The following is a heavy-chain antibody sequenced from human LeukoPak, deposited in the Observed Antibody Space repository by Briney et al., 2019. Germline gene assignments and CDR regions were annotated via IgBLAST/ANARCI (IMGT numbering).Heavy chain of an antibody. Sequence: SETLSLTCTVSGASIGSSSHYWSWIRQHPGKGLEWIGYIYYSGSTYYNPSLKSRVTISVDTSKNQFSLKLSSVTAADTAVYYCARALFDSSGFFDYWGQGTLVTVSS. J-gene: IGHJ4*02. V-gene: IGHV4-31*03. CDR3: ARALFDSSGFFDY. D-gene: IGHD3-22*01. CDR1: GASIGSSSHY. CDR2: IYYSGST.